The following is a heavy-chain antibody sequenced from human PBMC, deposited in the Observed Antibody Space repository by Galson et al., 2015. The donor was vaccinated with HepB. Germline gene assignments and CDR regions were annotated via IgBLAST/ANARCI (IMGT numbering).Heavy chain of an antibody. CDR3: ARVMSAGTYYYYYYLDV. CDR2: ITSRGNTV. Sequence: SLRLSCAASGFTLNDQYMSWIRQAPGKGLEWVSYITSRGNTVYYADSVKGRFTISRDNAKNSLYLQMNSLRAEDTAVYYCARVMSAGTYYYYYYLDVWGKGTTVTVSS. V-gene: IGHV3-11*01. D-gene: IGHD6-19*01. J-gene: IGHJ6*03. CDR1: GFTLNDQY.